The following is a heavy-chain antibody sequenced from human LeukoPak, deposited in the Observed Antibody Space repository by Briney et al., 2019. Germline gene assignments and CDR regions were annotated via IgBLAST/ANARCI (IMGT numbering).Heavy chain of an antibody. V-gene: IGHV3-23*01. J-gene: IGHJ5*02. D-gene: IGHD2-15*01. CDR1: GFTFSTYI. CDR3: AKHPYEGYCSGGSCWNNWFDP. Sequence: PGGSLRLSCAASGFTFSTYIMNWVRQTPGKGLEWVSAISGSGGSTYYADSVKGRFTISRDNSKNTLSLQMNSLRAEDTAIYYCAKHPYEGYCSGGSCWNNWFDPWGQGTLVTVSS. CDR2: ISGSGGST.